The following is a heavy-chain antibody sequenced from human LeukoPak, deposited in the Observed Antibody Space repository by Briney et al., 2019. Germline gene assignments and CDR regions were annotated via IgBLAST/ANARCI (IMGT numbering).Heavy chain of an antibody. V-gene: IGHV4-4*07. Sequence: SETLSLTCTVSDGSLSSYYWSWIRQPAGKGLEWIGRIYTSGSTSYNPSLKSRVTMSVDTSKKQFSLKLSSVTAADTAVYYCARDPISGHFDYWGQGTLVTVSS. CDR1: DGSLSSYY. J-gene: IGHJ4*02. CDR2: IYTSGST. D-gene: IGHD6-25*01. CDR3: ARDPISGHFDY.